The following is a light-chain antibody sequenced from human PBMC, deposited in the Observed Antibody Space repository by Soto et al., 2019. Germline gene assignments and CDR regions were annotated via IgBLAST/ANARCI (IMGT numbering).Light chain of an antibody. CDR1: QRVLYSSNNKSY. CDR3: QQYYRTPLT. V-gene: IGKV4-1*01. Sequence: DIVMTQSPDSLAVSLGERATINCKSSQRVLYSSNNKSYLAWFQQKPGQPPKLLIYWASNRESGVPDRFSGSGSGTDFTLSISSLQAGDVAVYYCQQYYRTPLTFGGGTKVEIK. CDR2: WAS. J-gene: IGKJ4*01.